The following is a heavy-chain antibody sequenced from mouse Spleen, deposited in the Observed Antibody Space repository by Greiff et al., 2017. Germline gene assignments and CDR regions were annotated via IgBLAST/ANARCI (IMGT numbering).Heavy chain of an antibody. CDR1: GYTFISYW. Sequence: QVQLQQSGAELVKPGASVKMSCKASGYTFISYWITWVKQRPGQGLEWIGNIYPGSGSTNYNEKFKSKATLTVDTSSSTAYMQLSSLTSEDSAVYYCAREEPLWCHFDYWGQGTTLTVSS. CDR3: AREEPLWCHFDY. CDR2: IYPGSGST. V-gene: IGHV1-55*01. J-gene: IGHJ2*01. D-gene: IGHD1-1*02.